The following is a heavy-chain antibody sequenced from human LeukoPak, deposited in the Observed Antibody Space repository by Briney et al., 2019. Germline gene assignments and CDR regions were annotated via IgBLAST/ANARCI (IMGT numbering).Heavy chain of an antibody. V-gene: IGHV6-1*01. CDR1: GDSVSSNSAA. Sequence: SQTLSLTCAISGDSVSSNSAAWNWIRQSPSRGLEWLGRTYYRSKWYNDYAVSVKSRITINPDTSKNQFSLQLNSVTPEDTAAYYCAREGGIAVAGTDYYGMDVWGQGTTVTVSS. D-gene: IGHD6-19*01. CDR2: TYYRSKWYN. J-gene: IGHJ6*02. CDR3: AREGGIAVAGTDYYGMDV.